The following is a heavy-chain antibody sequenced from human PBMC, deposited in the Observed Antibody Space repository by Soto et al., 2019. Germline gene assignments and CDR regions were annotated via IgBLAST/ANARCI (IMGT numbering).Heavy chain of an antibody. CDR1: GDSITNNHW. V-gene: IGHV4-4*02. CDR2: IYHTGIA. Sequence: SETLSLTCTVYGDSITNNHWWSWVRQPPGKGPELIGEIYHTGIANYNPSLESRVAFSVDKSKNQFSLSLTSVTAADTAVYSCVSTLGHYYYGLDVWGQGTTVTVSS. J-gene: IGHJ6*02. CDR3: VSTLGHYYYGLDV. D-gene: IGHD3-16*01.